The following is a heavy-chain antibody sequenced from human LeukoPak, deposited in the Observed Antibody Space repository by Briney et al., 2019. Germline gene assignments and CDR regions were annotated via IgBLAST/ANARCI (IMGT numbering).Heavy chain of an antibody. CDR1: GGSISSYY. CDR3: ASGSLSCSGGSCYH. D-gene: IGHD2-15*01. CDR2: IYYSGSS. J-gene: IGHJ5*02. Sequence: PSETLSLTCTVSGGSISSYYWSWIRQPPGKGLEWIGYIYYSGSSNYNPSLKSRVTISVDTSKNQFSLKLSSVTAADTAVYYCASGSLSCSGGSCYHWGQGTLVTVSS. V-gene: IGHV4-59*01.